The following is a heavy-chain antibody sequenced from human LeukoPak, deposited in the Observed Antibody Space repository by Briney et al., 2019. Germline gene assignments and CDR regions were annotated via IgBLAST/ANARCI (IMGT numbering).Heavy chain of an antibody. CDR2: INWNGGST. J-gene: IGHJ4*02. D-gene: IGHD3-3*01. Sequence: PGGSLRLSCAASGFTFDDYGMSWVRQAPGKGLEGVSGINWNGGSTGYEDSVKGRFTISRDNAKNSLYLQMNSLRAEDTALYYCARGNDFWSGYPYYFDYWGQGTLVTVSS. CDR3: ARGNDFWSGYPYYFDY. CDR1: GFTFDDYG. V-gene: IGHV3-20*04.